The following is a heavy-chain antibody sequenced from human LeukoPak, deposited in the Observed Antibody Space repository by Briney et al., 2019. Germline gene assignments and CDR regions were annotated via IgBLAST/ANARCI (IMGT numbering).Heavy chain of an antibody. CDR1: GGSISSGGYY. Sequence: SQTLSLTCTVSGGSISSGGYYWSWIRQHPGKGLEWIGYIYYSGSTNYNPSLKSRVTISVDTSKNQLSLKLSSVTAADTAVYYCARERGGSSWYFDYWGQGTLVTVSS. D-gene: IGHD6-13*01. J-gene: IGHJ4*02. V-gene: IGHV4-31*03. CDR3: ARERGGSSWYFDY. CDR2: IYYSGST.